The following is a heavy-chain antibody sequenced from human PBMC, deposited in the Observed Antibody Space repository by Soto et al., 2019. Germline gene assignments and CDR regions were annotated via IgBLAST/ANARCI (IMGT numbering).Heavy chain of an antibody. CDR3: ARQNIVLPSLYYYYVMDF. J-gene: IGHJ6*02. Sequence: KVSCKASGYTFTSYWIGWVRQMPGKGLEWMGIIYPGDSDTRYSPSFQGQVTISADKSISTAYLQWSSLKASDTAMYYCARQNIVLPSLYYYYVMDFCGQGTTV. CDR2: IYPGDSDT. CDR1: GYTFTSYW. D-gene: IGHD2-15*01. V-gene: IGHV5-51*01.